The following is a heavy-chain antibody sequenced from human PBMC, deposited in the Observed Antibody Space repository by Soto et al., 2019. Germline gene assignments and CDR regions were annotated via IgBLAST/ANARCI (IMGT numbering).Heavy chain of an antibody. CDR3: ARDLTRWLQLPPDAFDI. V-gene: IGHV3-30*03. CDR2: ISYDGTKT. Sequence: GGSLRLSCAASGFTFSSYGMHWVRQAPGTGLEWVAVISYDGTKTYYADSVKGRFTISRDNSKNTLYLQMNSLRAEDTAVYYCARDLTRWLQLPPDAFDIWGQGTMVTVSS. CDR1: GFTFSSYG. D-gene: IGHD5-12*01. J-gene: IGHJ3*02.